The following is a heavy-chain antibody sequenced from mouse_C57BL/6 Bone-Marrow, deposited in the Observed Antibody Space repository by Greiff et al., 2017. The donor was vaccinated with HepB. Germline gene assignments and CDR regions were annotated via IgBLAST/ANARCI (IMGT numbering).Heavy chain of an antibody. D-gene: IGHD2-3*01. CDR1: GFNIKDDY. V-gene: IGHV14-4*01. Sequence: EVKLMESGAELVRPGASVKLSCTASGFNIKDDYMHWVKQRPEQGLEWIGWIDPENGDTEYASKFQGKATITADTSSNTAYLKLSSLTSEDTAVYYCTREGGYFDDYWGRGTGLTVSA. CDR2: IDPENGDT. J-gene: IGHJ2*03. CDR3: TREGGYFDDY.